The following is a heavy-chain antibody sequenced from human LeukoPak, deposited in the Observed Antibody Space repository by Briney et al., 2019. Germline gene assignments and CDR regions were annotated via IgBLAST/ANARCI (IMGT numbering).Heavy chain of an antibody. CDR3: AKAPNPDYYDSSGYYRG. D-gene: IGHD3-22*01. CDR2: ISGSGGST. V-gene: IGHV3-23*01. Sequence: GGSLRLSCAASGFTFSSYAMSWVRQAPGKGLEWVSAISGSGGSTYYADSVKGRFTISRDNSKNTLYLQMNSLRAEDTAVYYCAKAPNPDYYDSSGYYRGWGQGTMVTVSS. J-gene: IGHJ3*01. CDR1: GFTFSSYA.